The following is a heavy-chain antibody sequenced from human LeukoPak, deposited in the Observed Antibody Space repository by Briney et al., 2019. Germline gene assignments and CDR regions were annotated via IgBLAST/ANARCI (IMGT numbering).Heavy chain of an antibody. J-gene: IGHJ4*02. Sequence: GGSLRLSCAASGFTFSSYGMHWVRQAPGKGLEWVAVISYDGSNKYYADSVKGRFTISRDNSKNTLYLQMNSLRAEDTAVYYCAKDHRYSGSYYGGVDYWGQGTLVTVSS. CDR2: ISYDGSNK. CDR3: AKDHRYSGSYYGGVDY. V-gene: IGHV3-30*18. CDR1: GFTFSSYG. D-gene: IGHD1-26*01.